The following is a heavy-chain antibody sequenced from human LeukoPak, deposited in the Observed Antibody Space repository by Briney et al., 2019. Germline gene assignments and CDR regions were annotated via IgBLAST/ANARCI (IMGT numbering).Heavy chain of an antibody. CDR3: ARDRISRQLVPGYRDY. CDR1: GFTFSSYW. J-gene: IGHJ4*02. CDR2: IKQDGSEK. D-gene: IGHD6-13*01. Sequence: PGGSLRLSCAASGFTFSSYWMSWVRQAPGKGLEWVANIKQDGSEKYYVDSVKGRFTISRDNAKNSLYLQMNSLRAEDTAVYYCARDRISRQLVPGYRDYWGQGTLVTVSS. V-gene: IGHV3-7*01.